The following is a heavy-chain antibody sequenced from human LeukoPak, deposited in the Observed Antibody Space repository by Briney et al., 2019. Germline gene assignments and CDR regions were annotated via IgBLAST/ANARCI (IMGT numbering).Heavy chain of an antibody. CDR1: VFTSSSYL. J-gene: IGHJ4*02. Sequence: GGALRLSRAASVFTSSSYLRSGVRQAPGEGLEWVANIKQDGTEKYYMDSVKGRFSISRDNAKNSLYLQMNALRAGDTAVYYCARDVRPDYWGQGTLVTVST. CDR3: ARDVRPDY. D-gene: IGHD6-6*01. CDR2: IKQDGTEK. V-gene: IGHV3-7*04.